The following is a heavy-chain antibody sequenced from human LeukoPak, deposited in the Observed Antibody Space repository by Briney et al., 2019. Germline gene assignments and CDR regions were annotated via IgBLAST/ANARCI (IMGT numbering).Heavy chain of an antibody. CDR2: INWNGGST. D-gene: IGHD3-22*01. J-gene: IGHJ1*01. CDR3: ARNRYYYDSSGGFQH. Sequence: GGSLRLSCAASGFTFDDYGMSWVRQAPGKGLEWVSGINWNGGSTGYADSVKGRFTISRDNAKNSLYLQMNSLRAEDTALYYCARNRYYYDSSGGFQHWGQGTLVTVSS. V-gene: IGHV3-20*04. CDR1: GFTFDDYG.